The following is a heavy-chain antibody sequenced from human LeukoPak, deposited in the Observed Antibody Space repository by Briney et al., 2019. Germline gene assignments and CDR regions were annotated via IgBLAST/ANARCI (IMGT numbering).Heavy chain of an antibody. J-gene: IGHJ4*02. CDR2: IIPIFGTA. Sequence: SVQVSCKASGGTFRSYAISWVRQAPGQGLEWMGRIIPIFGTANYAQKFQGRVTITTDESTSTAYMELSRLRSEDTAVYYCAREIGSRGWYYFDYWGQGTLVTVSS. CDR1: GGTFRSYA. V-gene: IGHV1-69*05. CDR3: AREIGSRGWYYFDY. D-gene: IGHD2-15*01.